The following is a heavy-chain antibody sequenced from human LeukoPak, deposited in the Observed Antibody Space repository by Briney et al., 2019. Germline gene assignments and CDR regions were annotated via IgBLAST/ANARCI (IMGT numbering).Heavy chain of an antibody. CDR3: ARDLAGSGSFNGYY. CDR2: ISPGGDNI. D-gene: IGHD3-10*01. CDR1: GFTFSSYT. J-gene: IGHJ4*02. V-gene: IGHV3-11*01. Sequence: GGSLRLSCAASGFTFSSYTMSWIRQAPGKGLEWVAYISPGGDNIYYADSAKGRFTISRDNSRNSLYLQMNSLRADDTAFYYCARDLAGSGSFNGYYWGQGTLVTVSS.